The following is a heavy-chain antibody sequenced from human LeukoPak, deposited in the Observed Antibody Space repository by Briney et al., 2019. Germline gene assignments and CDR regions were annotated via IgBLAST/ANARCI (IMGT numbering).Heavy chain of an antibody. V-gene: IGHV3-7*04. CDR1: GFTFSIYW. CDR3: AKEKPSSGEDYYGMDV. CDR2: TKQDGSEK. J-gene: IGHJ6*02. Sequence: GGSLRLSCAASGFTFSIYWMSWVRQAPGKGLEWVANTKQDGSEKYYVDSVKGRFTISRDNAKNSLYLQMNSLRAEDTAVYYCAKEKPSSGEDYYGMDVWGQGTTVTVSS. D-gene: IGHD6-6*01.